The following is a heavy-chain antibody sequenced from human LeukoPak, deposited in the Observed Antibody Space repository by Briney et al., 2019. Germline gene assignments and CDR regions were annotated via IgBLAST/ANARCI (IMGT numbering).Heavy chain of an antibody. J-gene: IGHJ5*02. CDR1: GYTFTSYG. V-gene: IGHV1-18*01. CDR2: ISAYNGDT. D-gene: IGHD3-3*01. Sequence: ASVKVSCKASGYTFTSYGISWVRQAPGQGLEWMGWISAYNGDTNYAQKFQGRVTMTRNTSISTACMELSSLRSEDTAVYYCARVPKRRFLEWLPTTPFDPWGQGTLVTVSS. CDR3: ARVPKRRFLEWLPTTPFDP.